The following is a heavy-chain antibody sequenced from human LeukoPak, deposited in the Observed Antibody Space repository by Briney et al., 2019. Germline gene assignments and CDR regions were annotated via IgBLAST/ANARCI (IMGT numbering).Heavy chain of an antibody. Sequence: ASVKVSCKASGYTFTSYGISWVRQAPGQGLEWMGWISAYNGNTNYAQKLQGRVTMTTDTSTSTAYMELRSLRSDDTAVYYCARDSRWGYCSSTSCPTNPIDYWGQGTLVTVSS. CDR2: ISAYNGNT. D-gene: IGHD2-2*01. CDR3: ARDSRWGYCSSTSCPTNPIDY. CDR1: GYTFTSYG. V-gene: IGHV1-18*01. J-gene: IGHJ4*02.